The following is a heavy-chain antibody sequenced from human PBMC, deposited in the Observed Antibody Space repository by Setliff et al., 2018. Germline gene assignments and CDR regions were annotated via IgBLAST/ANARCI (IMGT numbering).Heavy chain of an antibody. D-gene: IGHD1-26*01. Sequence: LSLTCTVSGGSISSSDYYMTWIRQAPGKGLEWVSYISRGGNTIYYADSVKGRFTISRDNARDSLFLQMSSLRAEDTAVYYCAREVVGAPSTFDIWGQGTMVTVSS. J-gene: IGHJ3*02. CDR3: AREVVGAPSTFDI. CDR2: ISRGGNTI. CDR1: GGSISSSDYY. V-gene: IGHV3-11*04.